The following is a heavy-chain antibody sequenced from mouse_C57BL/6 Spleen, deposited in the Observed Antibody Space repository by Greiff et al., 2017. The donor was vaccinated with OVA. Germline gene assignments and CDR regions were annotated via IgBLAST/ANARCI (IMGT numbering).Heavy chain of an antibody. CDR2: IDPEDGDT. V-gene: IGHV14-1*01. Sequence: VQLQQPGAELVRPGASVKLSCQASGYNITDYYMHWVKQRPGQGLEWIGRIDPEDGDTEYAPKFQGKATMTVDTSSNTAYLQRSSLTSEYTAVYYCTPVTTLDRYFDYWGQGTTLTVSS. CDR1: GYNITDYY. CDR3: TPVTTLDRYFDY. D-gene: IGHD2-12*01. J-gene: IGHJ2*01.